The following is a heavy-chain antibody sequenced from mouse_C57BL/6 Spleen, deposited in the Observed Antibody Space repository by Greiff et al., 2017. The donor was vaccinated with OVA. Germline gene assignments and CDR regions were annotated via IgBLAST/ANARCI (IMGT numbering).Heavy chain of an antibody. V-gene: IGHV1-18*01. Sequence: EVQVVESGPELVKPGASVKIPCKASGYTFTDYNMDWVKQSHGKSLEWIGDINPNNGGTIYNQKFKGKATLTVDKSSSTAYMELRSLTSEDTAVYYCARRDYYYGSTHFDYWGQGTTLTVSS. CDR2: INPNNGGT. D-gene: IGHD1-1*01. CDR1: GYTFTDYN. CDR3: ARRDYYYGSTHFDY. J-gene: IGHJ2*01.